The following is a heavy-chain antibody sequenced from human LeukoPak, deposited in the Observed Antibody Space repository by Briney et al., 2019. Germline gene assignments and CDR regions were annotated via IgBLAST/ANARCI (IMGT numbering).Heavy chain of an antibody. J-gene: IGHJ4*02. V-gene: IGHV4-34*01. Sequence: PSETLSLTCAVYGGSFSGYYWSWIRQPPGKGLEWIGEINHSGSTNYNPPLKSRVTISVDTSKNQFSLKLSSVTAADTAVYYCARGLHFDYRGQGTLVTVSS. CDR3: ARGLHFDY. CDR2: INHSGST. CDR1: GGSFSGYY.